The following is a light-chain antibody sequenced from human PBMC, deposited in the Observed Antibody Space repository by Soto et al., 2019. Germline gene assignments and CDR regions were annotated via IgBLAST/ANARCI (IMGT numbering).Light chain of an antibody. J-gene: IGKJ1*01. CDR2: GAS. CDR3: QQSYSTPPWT. V-gene: IGKV1-39*01. Sequence: DIQMTQSPSSLSASVGDRVTITCRASQYIGDFLNWYQQTPGKPPKLLIFGASNLHIGVPSRFSGSGSGTEFTLTISSLQPEDFATYYCQQSYSTPPWTFGQGTKVEIK. CDR1: QYIGDF.